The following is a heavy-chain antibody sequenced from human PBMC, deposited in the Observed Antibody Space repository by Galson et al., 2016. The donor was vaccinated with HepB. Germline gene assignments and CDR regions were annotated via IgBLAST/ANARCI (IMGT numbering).Heavy chain of an antibody. CDR3: ARENYYGSGKLGALDI. CDR1: GFTVSNKY. CDR2: IYSGGST. D-gene: IGHD3-10*01. Sequence: SLRLSCAASGFTVSNKYMSWVRQAPGKGLEWLSVIYSGGSTYYADSVKGRFTVSRDNSKNTLYLEMNSLRLEDTAVYYCARENYYGSGKLGALDIWGQGTMVTVSA. J-gene: IGHJ3*02. V-gene: IGHV3-53*05.